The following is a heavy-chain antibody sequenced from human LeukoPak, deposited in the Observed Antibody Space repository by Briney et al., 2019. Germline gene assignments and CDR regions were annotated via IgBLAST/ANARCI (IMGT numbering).Heavy chain of an antibody. D-gene: IGHD1-26*01. Sequence: SETLSLTCTVSGGSISSYYWSWIRQPPGKGLEWIGYIYYSGSTNYNPSLKSQVTISVDTSKNQFSLKLSSVTAADTAVYYCARATSGSYYYYYYYMDVWGKGTTVTVSS. J-gene: IGHJ6*03. CDR2: IYYSGST. V-gene: IGHV4-59*01. CDR3: ARATSGSYYYYYYYMDV. CDR1: GGSISSYY.